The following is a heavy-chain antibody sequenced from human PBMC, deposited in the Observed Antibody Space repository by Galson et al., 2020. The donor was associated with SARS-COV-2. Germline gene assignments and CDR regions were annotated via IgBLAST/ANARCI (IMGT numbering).Heavy chain of an antibody. D-gene: IGHD1-26*01. Sequence: ASETLSLTCTVSGGSISSYRWTWIRQPAGKGLEWIGHIYTSGTTSYNPSLRSRVTMSVDTSKNQFSLKLSSVTAADTAVYYCARDGRALGAQGDDWGQGTLVTVSS. J-gene: IGHJ4*02. CDR3: ARDGRALGAQGDD. CDR2: IYTSGTT. V-gene: IGHV4-4*07. CDR1: GGSISSYR.